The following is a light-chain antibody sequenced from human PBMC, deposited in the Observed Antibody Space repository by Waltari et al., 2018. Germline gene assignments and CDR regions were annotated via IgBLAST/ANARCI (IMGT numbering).Light chain of an antibody. CDR1: SGDVGGYYV. V-gene: IGLV2-23*01. CDR3: YSYAGSSTWV. CDR2: EGS. J-gene: IGLJ3*02. Sequence: QSALTQPASVSGSPGQSITISRTGTSGDVGGYYVVSWYQRHPGKVPKLIIYEGSKRPSGISDRFSGSKSGNTASLTISGLQTEDEAEYYCYSYAGSSTWVFGGGTQLTVV.